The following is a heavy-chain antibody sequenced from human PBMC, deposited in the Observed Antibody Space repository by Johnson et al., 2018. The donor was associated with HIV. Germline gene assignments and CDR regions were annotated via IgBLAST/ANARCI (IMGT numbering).Heavy chain of an antibody. Sequence: VQLVESGGGLVQPGGSLRLSCAASGFTFDEYAMHWVRQAPGKGLEWVSGISWNSGSIGYADSVKGRFTISRDNAKNSLYLQMNSLRAEDTALYYCARDSMVQGDHSTPLTHAFDIWGQGTMVTVSS. V-gene: IGHV3-9*01. CDR2: ISWNSGSI. CDR3: ARDSMVQGDHSTPLTHAFDI. D-gene: IGHD3-10*01. J-gene: IGHJ3*02. CDR1: GFTFDEYA.